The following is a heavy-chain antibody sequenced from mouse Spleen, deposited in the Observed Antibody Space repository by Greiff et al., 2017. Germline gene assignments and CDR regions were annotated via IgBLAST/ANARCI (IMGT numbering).Heavy chain of an antibody. CDR1: GYTFTDYY. CDR2: IYPGSGNT. D-gene: IGHD1-1*01. Sequence: VQLQQSGAELVRPGASVKLSCKASGYTFTDYYINWVKQRPGQGLEWIARIYPGSGNTYYNEKFKGKATLTAEKSSSTAYMQLSSLTSEDSAVYFCARGDYYGSSWAMDHWGQGTSVTVSS. V-gene: IGHV1-76*01. J-gene: IGHJ4*01. CDR3: ARGDYYGSSWAMDH.